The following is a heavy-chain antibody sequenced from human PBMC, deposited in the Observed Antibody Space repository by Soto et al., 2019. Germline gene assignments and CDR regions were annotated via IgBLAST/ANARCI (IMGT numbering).Heavy chain of an antibody. CDR2: IYYSGST. J-gene: IGHJ4*02. CDR3: ASSSYDSSGYLDY. V-gene: IGHV4-59*08. CDR1: GGSISSYY. Sequence: QVQLQESGPGLVKPSETLSLTCTVSGGSISSYYWSWIRQPPGKGLEWIGYIYYSGSTNYNPTLKRRVTISVDTSKNQFSLKLSSVTAADTAVYYCASSSYDSSGYLDYWGQGTLVTVSS. D-gene: IGHD3-22*01.